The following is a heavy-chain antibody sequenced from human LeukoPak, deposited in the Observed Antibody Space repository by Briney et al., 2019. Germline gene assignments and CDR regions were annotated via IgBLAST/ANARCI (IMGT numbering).Heavy chain of an antibody. CDR1: GFTFTNAW. CDR3: TTDLGTYYHGSQRLIPIDY. CDR2: VKSKTDGETT. J-gene: IGHJ4*02. D-gene: IGHD3-10*01. Sequence: GGSLRLSCVDSGFTFTNAWMSWVRQAPGKGLEWIGRVKSKTDGETTNYAEPVRGRFTISRDDSKSAVYLQMNSLKIEDTAVYYCTTDLGTYYHGSQRLIPIDYWGQGTLVTVSS. V-gene: IGHV3-15*01.